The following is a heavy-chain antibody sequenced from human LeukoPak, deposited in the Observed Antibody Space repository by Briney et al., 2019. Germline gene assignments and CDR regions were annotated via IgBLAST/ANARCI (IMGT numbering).Heavy chain of an antibody. V-gene: IGHV1-69*13. CDR3: ARLDEYSSSSRYYGMDV. CDR1: GGTFSSYG. Sequence: SVKVSCKASGGTFSSYGISWVRQAPGQGLEWMGGIIPISGTANYAQKFQGRVTITADESTSTAYMELSSLRSEDTAVYYCARLDEYSSSSRYYGMDVWGQGTTVTVSS. J-gene: IGHJ6*02. CDR2: IIPISGTA. D-gene: IGHD6-6*01.